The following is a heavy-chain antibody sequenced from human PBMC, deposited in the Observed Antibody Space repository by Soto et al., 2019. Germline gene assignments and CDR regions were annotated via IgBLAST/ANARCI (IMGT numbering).Heavy chain of an antibody. J-gene: IGHJ5*02. CDR2: INPNSGGT. CDR1: GYTFAGYY. CDR3: ARGGGYNWNDEGFDP. D-gene: IGHD1-20*01. V-gene: IGHV1-2*04. Sequence: ASVKVSCKASGYTFAGYYMHWVRQAPGQGLEWMGWINPNSGGTNYAQKFQGWVTMTRDTSISTAYMELSRLRSDDTAVYYCARGGGYNWNDEGFDPWGQGTLVTSPQ.